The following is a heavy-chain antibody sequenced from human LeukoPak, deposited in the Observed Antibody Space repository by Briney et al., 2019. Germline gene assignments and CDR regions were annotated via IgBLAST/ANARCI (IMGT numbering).Heavy chain of an antibody. J-gene: IGHJ4*02. V-gene: IGHV3-48*01. Sequence: GGSLRLSCAASGFTFSSYSMNWVRQAPGKGLEWVSYISSSSSNIYYVDSVKGRFTISRDNAKNSLYLQMNSLRAEDTAVYYCAKDGQYSSSWYPDYWGQGTLVTVSS. CDR3: AKDGQYSSSWYPDY. CDR2: ISSSSSNI. D-gene: IGHD6-13*01. CDR1: GFTFSSYS.